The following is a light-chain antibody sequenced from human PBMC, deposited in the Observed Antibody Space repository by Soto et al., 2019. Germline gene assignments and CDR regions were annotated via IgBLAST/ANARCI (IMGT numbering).Light chain of an antibody. V-gene: IGLV2-14*01. Sequence: QSALTQPASVSGSPGQSITISCTGTSSDVGSYDYVSWFQQHPGKAPKLIIYAVSNRPSGVSSRFSGSKSGNTASLTISGLQAVDEADYYCTLFTTTAALFGGGTKVTVL. CDR1: SSDVGSYDY. CDR3: TLFTTTAAL. CDR2: AVS. J-gene: IGLJ2*01.